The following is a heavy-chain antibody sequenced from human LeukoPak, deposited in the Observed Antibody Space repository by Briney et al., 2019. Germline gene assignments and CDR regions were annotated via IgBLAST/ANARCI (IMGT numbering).Heavy chain of an antibody. J-gene: IGHJ6*02. Sequence: SQTLSLTCTVSGGSISSGGYYWSWIRQHPGKGLEWIGYIYYSGTTYYNPSLKSRVTISVDTSKNQFSLKLSSVTAADTAVYYCARVGYYYYGMDVWGQGTTVTVSS. CDR2: IYYSGTT. V-gene: IGHV4-31*03. D-gene: IGHD3-16*01. CDR1: GGSISSGGYY. CDR3: ARVGYYYYGMDV.